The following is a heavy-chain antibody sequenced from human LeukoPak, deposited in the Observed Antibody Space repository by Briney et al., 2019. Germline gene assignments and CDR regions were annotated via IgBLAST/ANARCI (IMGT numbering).Heavy chain of an antibody. V-gene: IGHV3-23*01. CDR3: AKHSVWGSYRSFFDY. Sequence: GGSLRLSCAASGFSFSNYAMSWVRQAPGKGLEWASATSGDGVSTDYADSVKGRFTISRDNSKNTLYLQMNSLRAEDTAVYYCAKHSVWGSYRSFFDYWGQGTLVTVSS. J-gene: IGHJ4*02. CDR2: TSGDGVST. CDR1: GFSFSNYA. D-gene: IGHD3-16*02.